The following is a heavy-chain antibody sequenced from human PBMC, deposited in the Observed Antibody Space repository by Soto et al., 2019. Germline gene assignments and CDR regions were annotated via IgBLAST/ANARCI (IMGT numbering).Heavy chain of an antibody. CDR3: ARGQGRSTYSSSWYPLVYYYYYMDV. CDR1: GYTFTSYD. J-gene: IGHJ6*03. V-gene: IGHV1-8*01. CDR2: MNPNSGNT. Sequence: QVQLVQSGAEVKKPGASVKVSCKASGYTFTSYDINWVRQATGQGLEWMGWMNPNSGNTGYAQKFQGRVTMTRNTSISTAYMELRSLRSEDTAVYYCARGQGRSTYSSSWYPLVYYYYYMDVWGKGTTVTVSS. D-gene: IGHD6-13*01.